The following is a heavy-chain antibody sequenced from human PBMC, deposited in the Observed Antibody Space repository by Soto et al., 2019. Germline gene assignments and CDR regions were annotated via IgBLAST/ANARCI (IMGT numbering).Heavy chain of an antibody. CDR1: GFTFSSYA. CDR3: ARAPIAAKRNDY. J-gene: IGHJ4*02. Sequence: GASLRLSCAASGFTFSSYAMHWVHQDPGKGLEWVAVISYDGSNKYYADSVKGRFTISRDNSKNTLYLQMNSLRAEDTAVYYCARAPIAAKRNDYWGQGTLVTVSS. CDR2: ISYDGSNK. V-gene: IGHV3-30-3*01. D-gene: IGHD6-6*01.